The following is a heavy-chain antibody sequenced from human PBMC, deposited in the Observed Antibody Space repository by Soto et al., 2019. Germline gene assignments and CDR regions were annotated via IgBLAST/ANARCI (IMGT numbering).Heavy chain of an antibody. D-gene: IGHD3-22*01. CDR2: ITHSGST. CDR3: ASGWLVSDY. J-gene: IGHJ4*02. Sequence: SETLSLTCAVYGGAFSAHYWSWIRQSPGKGLEWIGEITHSGSTNYNPSLKSRVTISVDTSKNQFSLKLSSVTAADTAVYYCASGWLVSDYWGQGTLVTVSS. V-gene: IGHV4-34*01. CDR1: GGAFSAHY.